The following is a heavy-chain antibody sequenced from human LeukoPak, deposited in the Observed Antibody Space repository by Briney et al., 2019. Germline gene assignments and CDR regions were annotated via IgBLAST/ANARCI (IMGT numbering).Heavy chain of an antibody. V-gene: IGHV4-59*08. CDR2: IYYSGST. CDR1: GGSISGYY. J-gene: IGHJ3*02. Sequence: SETLSLTCTVSGGSISGYYWSWIRQPPGKGLEWIGYIYYSGSTNYNPSLKSRVTISVDTSKNQFSLKLSSVTAADTAVYYCARRGGSGSPSKVLDIWGQGTMVTVSS. D-gene: IGHD3-10*01. CDR3: ARRGGSGSPSKVLDI.